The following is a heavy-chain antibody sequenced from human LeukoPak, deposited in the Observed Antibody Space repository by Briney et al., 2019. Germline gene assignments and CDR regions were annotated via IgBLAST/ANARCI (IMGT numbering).Heavy chain of an antibody. V-gene: IGHV4-34*01. Sequence: SETLSLTCAVYGGSFSGYYWSWIRQPPGKGLEWIGEINHSGSTNYNPSLKSRVTISVDTSKNQFSLKLRSVTAADTAVYYCARERAMVVAARRSYYYYGMDVWGQGTTVTVSS. J-gene: IGHJ6*02. CDR1: GGSFSGYY. D-gene: IGHD2-15*01. CDR2: INHSGST. CDR3: ARERAMVVAARRSYYYYGMDV.